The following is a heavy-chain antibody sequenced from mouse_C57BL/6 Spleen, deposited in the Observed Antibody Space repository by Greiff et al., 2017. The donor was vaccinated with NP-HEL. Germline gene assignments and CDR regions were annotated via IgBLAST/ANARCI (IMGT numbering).Heavy chain of an antibody. CDR1: GFTFSSYA. V-gene: IGHV5-9-1*02. Sequence: EVQLVESGEGLVKPGGSLKLSCAASGFTFSSYAMSWVRQTPEKRLEWVAYISSGGDYIYYADTVKGRFTISRDNARNTLYLQMSSLKSEDTAMYYCTRDQGYYSNYLYAMDYWGQGTSVTVSS. CDR2: ISSGGDYI. D-gene: IGHD2-5*01. J-gene: IGHJ4*01. CDR3: TRDQGYYSNYLYAMDY.